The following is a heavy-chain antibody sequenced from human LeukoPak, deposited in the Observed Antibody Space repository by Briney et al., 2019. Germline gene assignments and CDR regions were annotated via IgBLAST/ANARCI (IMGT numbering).Heavy chain of an antibody. CDR3: ATYTDAY. D-gene: IGHD3-16*01. Sequence: ASVKVSCKASGYSFTSHYMHWVRQAPGKGLEWMGGFDPEVGETIYAQKFQGRVTMTEDTSTDTGYMELSSLRSEDTAVYYCATYTDAYWGQGTLVTVSS. J-gene: IGHJ4*02. V-gene: IGHV1-24*01. CDR2: FDPEVGET. CDR1: GYSFTSHY.